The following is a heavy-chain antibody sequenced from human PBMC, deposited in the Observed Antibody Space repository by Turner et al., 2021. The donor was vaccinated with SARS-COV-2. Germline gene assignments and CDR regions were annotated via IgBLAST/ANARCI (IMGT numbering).Heavy chain of an antibody. V-gene: IGHV3-23*01. D-gene: IGHD7-27*01. CDR2: IMGGGDAT. Sequence: VQWLESGGGLEQPGGSLRLSGAASGFTFSSHAISWVRQAPGKGLEWVSTIMGGGDATYSADSVKGRFAISRDNSKNTLYLQMDSLRAEDTALYFCARRGDNWGFHDYWGQGTLVTVSS. J-gene: IGHJ4*02. CDR1: GFTFSSHA. CDR3: ARRGDNWGFHDY.